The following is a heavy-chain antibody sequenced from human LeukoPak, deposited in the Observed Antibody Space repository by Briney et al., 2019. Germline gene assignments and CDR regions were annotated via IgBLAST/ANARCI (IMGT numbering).Heavy chain of an antibody. V-gene: IGHV4-59*01. Sequence: SETLSLTCTVSGGSISSYYWSWIRQPPGKGLEWIGYIYYSGSINYNPSLKSRVTISVDTSKNQFSLKLSSVTAADTAVYYCARSSGIAAADDAFDIWGQGTMVTVSS. CDR1: GGSISSYY. J-gene: IGHJ3*02. D-gene: IGHD6-13*01. CDR3: ARSSGIAAADDAFDI. CDR2: IYYSGSI.